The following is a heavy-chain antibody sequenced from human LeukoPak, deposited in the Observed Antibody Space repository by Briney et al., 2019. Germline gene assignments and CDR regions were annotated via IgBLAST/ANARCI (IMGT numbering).Heavy chain of an antibody. Sequence: GGSLRLSCAASGCTFSSYAMHWVRQAPGKGLEWVAVISYDGSNKYYADSVKGRFTISRDNSKNTLYLQMNSLRAEDTAVYYCARDGGRYYDSSGYPDYWGQGTLVTVSS. CDR1: GCTFSSYA. D-gene: IGHD3-22*01. CDR2: ISYDGSNK. V-gene: IGHV3-30-3*01. J-gene: IGHJ4*02. CDR3: ARDGGRYYDSSGYPDY.